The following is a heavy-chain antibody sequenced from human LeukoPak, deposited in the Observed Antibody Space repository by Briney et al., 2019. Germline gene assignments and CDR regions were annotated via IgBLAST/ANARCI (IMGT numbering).Heavy chain of an antibody. V-gene: IGHV4-59*08. CDR2: VHYSGTT. D-gene: IGHD6-13*01. CDR1: GGSISGYH. Sequence: SETLSLTCTVSGGSISGYHWSWIRQPPGKGPEFIGYVHYSGTTAYNPSLWSRVTISVDTSKNQFYLKLTSVAAADTAVYYCARHGTRGGALDIWGQGTMVTVSS. J-gene: IGHJ3*02. CDR3: ARHGTRGGALDI.